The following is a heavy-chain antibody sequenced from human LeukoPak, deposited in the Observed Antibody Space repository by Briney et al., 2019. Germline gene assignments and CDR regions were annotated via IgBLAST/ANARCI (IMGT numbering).Heavy chain of an antibody. CDR3: ARGGSTTRFEEGDFDY. V-gene: IGHV1-2*02. J-gene: IGHJ4*02. CDR2: INPNSGVT. D-gene: IGHD2-2*01. Sequence: ASVKVSCKAPGYTFTVYYMHWVRQAPGQGLEWMGWINPNSGVTNYAQNFQGRVTVTRDTSISTAYMELSRLRSDDTAVYYCARGGSTTRFEEGDFDYWGQGTLVTVSS. CDR1: GYTFTVYY.